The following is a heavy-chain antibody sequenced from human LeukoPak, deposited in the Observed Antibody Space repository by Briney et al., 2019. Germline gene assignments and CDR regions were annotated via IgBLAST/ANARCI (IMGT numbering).Heavy chain of an antibody. CDR1: GGSFSGYY. D-gene: IGHD1-14*01. V-gene: IGHV4-34*01. J-gene: IGHJ4*02. CDR3: ARLRYQRDY. Sequence: SETLSLTCAVYGGSFSGYYWSWLRQPPGKGLEWIGEINHSGSTNYNPSLKSRVTISVGTSKNQFSLKLSSVTAADTAVYYCARLRYQRDYWGQGTLVTVSS. CDR2: INHSGST.